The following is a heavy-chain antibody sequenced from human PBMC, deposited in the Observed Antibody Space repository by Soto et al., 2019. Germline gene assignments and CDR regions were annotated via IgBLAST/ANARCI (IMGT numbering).Heavy chain of an antibody. Sequence: PGGSLRLSCAASGFTFGSYAMSWVRQAPGKGLEWVSAISGSGGSTYYADSVKGRFTISRDNSKNTLYLQMNSLRAEDKAVYYCEKEDSPQPWFGQFSHWRHGILVNVP. D-gene: IGHD3-10*01. V-gene: IGHV3-23*01. CDR3: EKEDSPQPWFGQFSH. CDR1: GFTFGSYA. J-gene: IGHJ4*03. CDR2: ISGSGGST.